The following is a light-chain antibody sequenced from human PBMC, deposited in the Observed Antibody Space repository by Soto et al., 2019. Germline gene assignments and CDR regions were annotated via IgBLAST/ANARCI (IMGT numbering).Light chain of an antibody. CDR1: QSINTY. Sequence: DIQMTQSPSFLYASVGDRVTISCRASQSINTYLNWDQHKPGKAPKLLIYGTSDLQSGVPSRFSGGGSGTDFTLSIRSLQPEDFATYYCQQSFSTLLITFGQGTRLEFK. J-gene: IGKJ5*01. V-gene: IGKV1-39*01. CDR2: GTS. CDR3: QQSFSTLLIT.